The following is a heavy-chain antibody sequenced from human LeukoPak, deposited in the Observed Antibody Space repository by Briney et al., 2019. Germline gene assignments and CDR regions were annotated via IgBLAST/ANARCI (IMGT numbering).Heavy chain of an antibody. CDR2: IIPIFGTA. J-gene: IGHJ4*02. CDR1: GGTFISYA. CDR3: ASRPGMVRGVINYFDY. Sequence: GASVKVSCKASGGTFISYAISWVRQAPGQGLEWMGGIIPIFGTANYAQKFQGRVTITADESTSTAYMELSSLRSEDTAVYYCASRPGMVRGVINYFDYWGQGTLVTVSS. V-gene: IGHV1-69*13. D-gene: IGHD3-10*01.